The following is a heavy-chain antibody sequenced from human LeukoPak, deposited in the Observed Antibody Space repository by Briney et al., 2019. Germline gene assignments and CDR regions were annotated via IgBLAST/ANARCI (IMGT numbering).Heavy chain of an antibody. CDR1: GFTFSSYA. CDR2: ISGSGGST. Sequence: GGSLRLSCAASGFTFSSYAMSWVRQAPGKGLEWVSAISGSGGSTYYADSVKGRFTISRDNSKNTLYLQMNSLQTEDTAVYYCARGHNSFDSWGQGALVTVSS. V-gene: IGHV3-23*01. CDR3: ARGHNSFDS. J-gene: IGHJ4*02. D-gene: IGHD5-24*01.